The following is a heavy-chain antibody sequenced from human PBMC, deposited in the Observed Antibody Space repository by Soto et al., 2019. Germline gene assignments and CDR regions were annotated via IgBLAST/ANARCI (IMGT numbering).Heavy chain of an antibody. J-gene: IGHJ4*02. V-gene: IGHV3-23*01. D-gene: IGHD6-19*01. CDR3: AKDVRAYSSGWYGNYFDY. Sequence: EVQLLESGGGLVQPGGSLRLSCAASGFTFSSYAMSWVRQAPGQGLEWVSAISGSGGSTYYADSVKGRFTISRDNSKNTLYLQMNSLRAEDTAVDYCAKDVRAYSSGWYGNYFDYWGQGTLGTVSS. CDR1: GFTFSSYA. CDR2: ISGSGGST.